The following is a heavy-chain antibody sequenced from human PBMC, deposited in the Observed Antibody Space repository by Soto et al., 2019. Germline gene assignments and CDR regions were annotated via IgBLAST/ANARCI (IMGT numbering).Heavy chain of an antibody. Sequence: GASVKVSCKASGYTFTSYDMHWVRQAPGQGLEWMGIINPSGGSTSYAQKFQGRVTMTRDTSTSTVYMELSSLRSEDTAVYYCARGASSGSSPFWRDQPAYNWFDPWGQGTLVTVSS. J-gene: IGHJ5*02. CDR1: GYTFTSYD. V-gene: IGHV1-46*03. CDR3: ARGASSGSSPFWRDQPAYNWFDP. D-gene: IGHD3-3*01. CDR2: INPSGGST.